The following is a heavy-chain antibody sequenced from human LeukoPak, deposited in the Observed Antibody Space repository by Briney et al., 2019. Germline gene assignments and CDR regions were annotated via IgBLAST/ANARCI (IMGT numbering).Heavy chain of an antibody. CDR1: GYSITSDYY. CDR2: IYHSGST. CDR3: ARDSGSHYYGSGSYFNWFDP. D-gene: IGHD3-10*01. Sequence: SETLSLTCAVSGYSITSDYYWGWIRQPPGKGLEWIGNIYHSGSTYYNPSLKSRVTISVDTSKNQFSLKLSSVTAADTAAYYCARDSGSHYYGSGSYFNWFDPWGQGTLVTVSS. V-gene: IGHV4-38-2*02. J-gene: IGHJ5*02.